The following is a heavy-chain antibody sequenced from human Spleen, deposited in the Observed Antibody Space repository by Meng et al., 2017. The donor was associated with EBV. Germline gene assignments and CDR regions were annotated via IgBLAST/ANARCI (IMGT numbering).Heavy chain of an antibody. CDR3: AREGYQLSNGGYFDY. V-gene: IGHV4-4*02. Sequence: QVQLQESGPGLVKPSQTLSLTCPVSGGSISTGNWWSWVRQPPGKGLEWIGEIYPSGSTNYNPSLKSRVTISRDKSKNQFSLKLSSVTAADTAVYYCAREGYQLSNGGYFDYWGQGTLVTVSS. D-gene: IGHD2-2*01. CDR2: IYPSGST. J-gene: IGHJ4*02. CDR1: GGSISTGNW.